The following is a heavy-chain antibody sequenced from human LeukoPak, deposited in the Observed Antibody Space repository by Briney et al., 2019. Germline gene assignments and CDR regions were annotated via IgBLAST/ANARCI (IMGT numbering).Heavy chain of an antibody. CDR3: AKEWELLGFDY. CDR2: ISWNSGSI. J-gene: IGHJ4*02. D-gene: IGHD1-26*01. Sequence: GRSLRLSCAASGFTFYDYAMHWVRQAPGKGLEWVSGISWNSGSIGYADSVKGRFTISRDNAKNSLYLQMNSLRAEDTALYYCAKEWELLGFDYWGQGTLVTVSS. CDR1: GFTFYDYA. V-gene: IGHV3-9*01.